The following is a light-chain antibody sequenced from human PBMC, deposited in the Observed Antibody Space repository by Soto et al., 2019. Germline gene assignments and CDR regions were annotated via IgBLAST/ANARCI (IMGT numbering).Light chain of an antibody. CDR1: ESIARH. CDR2: AAS. CDR3: QQTYSTLSIT. J-gene: IGKJ5*01. V-gene: IGKV1-39*01. Sequence: DIQMTQSSSSLSASVGDRVTITCRASESIARHLNWYQQKPGKAPKLLIYAASSLQNGVPSRFRGGGSGTDCTLTISNLQPEDFATYYCQQTYSTLSITFGQGTRLEIK.